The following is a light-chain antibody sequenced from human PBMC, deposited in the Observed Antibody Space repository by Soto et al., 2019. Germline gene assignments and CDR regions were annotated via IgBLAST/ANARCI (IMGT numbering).Light chain of an antibody. V-gene: IGLV2-14*03. Sequence: QSALTQPASVSGSPGQSITISCTGTNSDVGAYDYVSWYQHHPGNAPKLMMFDVIRRPPGVSNRFSGSKSGNTASLTISGLRAEEEADYFFSSYTSTINLYVFGTGTKLTV. CDR1: NSDVGAYDY. CDR2: DVI. CDR3: SSYTSTINLYV. J-gene: IGLJ1*01.